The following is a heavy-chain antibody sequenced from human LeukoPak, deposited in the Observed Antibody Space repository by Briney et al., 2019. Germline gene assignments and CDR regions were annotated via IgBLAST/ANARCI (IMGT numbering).Heavy chain of an antibody. J-gene: IGHJ4*02. Sequence: SETLSLTCAVYGGSFSGYYWSWIRQPPGKGLEWNGEINHSGSTNYNPSLKSRITISVDTSKNHFSLKLSSVSAADTAVYYCARLGAGPTYYDFWSGYSSFYFDYWGQGTLVTVSS. V-gene: IGHV4-34*01. CDR2: INHSGST. CDR3: ARLGAGPTYYDFWSGYSSFYFDY. CDR1: GGSFSGYY. D-gene: IGHD3-3*01.